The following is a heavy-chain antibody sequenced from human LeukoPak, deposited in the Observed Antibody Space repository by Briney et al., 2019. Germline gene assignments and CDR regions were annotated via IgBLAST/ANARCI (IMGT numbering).Heavy chain of an antibody. CDR2: VHLDGRT. CDR3: AREGGFYRPLDY. CDR1: GGSVINTNW. D-gene: IGHD3-3*01. Sequence: SETLSLTCGVSGGSVINTNWWAWVRQPPGKGLEWIGEVHLDGRTNYNPSLESRLTMSVDVSENQVSLRLTSVTAADTAVYYCAREGGFYRPLDYSGQGTLVTVSS. J-gene: IGHJ4*02. V-gene: IGHV4-4*02.